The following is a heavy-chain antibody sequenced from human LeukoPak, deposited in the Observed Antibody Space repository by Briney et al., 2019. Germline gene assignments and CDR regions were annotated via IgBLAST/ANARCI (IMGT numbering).Heavy chain of an antibody. J-gene: IGHJ4*02. CDR3: ARGNTKHCTNGVCYPEDFDY. CDR2: IIPIFGTA. D-gene: IGHD2-8*01. CDR1: GGTFSSYA. Sequence: SVKVSRKASGGTFSSYAISWVRQAPGQGLEWMGGIIPIFGTANYAQKFQGRVTITTDESTSTAYMELSSLRSEDTAVYYCARGNTKHCTNGVCYPEDFDYWGQGTLVTVSS. V-gene: IGHV1-69*05.